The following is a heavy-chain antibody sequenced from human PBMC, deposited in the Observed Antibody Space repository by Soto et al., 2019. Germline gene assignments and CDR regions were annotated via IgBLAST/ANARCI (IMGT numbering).Heavy chain of an antibody. V-gene: IGHV1-46*01. CDR2: INPSGGST. CDR3: ASDSYYDLWSGYYNDTGPYYYYGMDV. J-gene: IGHJ6*02. D-gene: IGHD3-3*01. Sequence: ASVKVSCKASGYTFTSYYMHWVRQAPGQGLEWMGIINPSGGSTSYAQKFQGRVTMTRDTSTSTVYMELSSLRSEDTAVYYCASDSYYDLWSGYYNDTGPYYYYGMDVWGQGTTVTVSS. CDR1: GYTFTSYY.